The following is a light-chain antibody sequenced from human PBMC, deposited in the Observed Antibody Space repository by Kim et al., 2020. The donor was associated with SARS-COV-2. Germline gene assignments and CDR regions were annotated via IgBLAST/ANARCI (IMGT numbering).Light chain of an antibody. V-gene: IGKV1-39*01. CDR1: QSINSH. CDR2: ATS. J-gene: IGKJ2*01. Sequence: DIQMTQSPSSLSASVGDRVTITCRASQSINSHLNWYQQTPGKAPKLLIYATSTLQSGVPSRFSGSRSGTDFTLTISSLHPDDFATYYCQQSYSTLHTFRQETKLEI. CDR3: QQSYSTLHT.